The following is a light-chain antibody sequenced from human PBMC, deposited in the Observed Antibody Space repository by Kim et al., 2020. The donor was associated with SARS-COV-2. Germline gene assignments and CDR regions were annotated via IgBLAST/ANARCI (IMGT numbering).Light chain of an antibody. CDR1: QSISSW. CDR2: KAS. Sequence: DIQMTQSPSTLSASVGDRVNITCRASQSISSWLAWYQQKPGKAPKLLIYKASSLESVVPSRFSGSGSGTEFTLTISSLQPDDFATYYCQQYNSYPFTFGQGTKLEI. CDR3: QQYNSYPFT. V-gene: IGKV1-5*03. J-gene: IGKJ2*01.